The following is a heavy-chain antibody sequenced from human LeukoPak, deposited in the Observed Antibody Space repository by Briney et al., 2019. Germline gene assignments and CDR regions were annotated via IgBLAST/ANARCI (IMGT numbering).Heavy chain of an antibody. J-gene: IGHJ4*02. CDR3: AKDRALYSNYGLDY. CDR1: GFTFSSYG. Sequence: GGSLRLSCAASGFTFSSYGMHWVRQAPGKGLEWVAVISYDGSNKYYADSVKGRFTISRDNSKNTLYLQMNSLRAEDTAVYYCAKDRALYSNYGLDYWGQGTLVTVSS. V-gene: IGHV3-30*18. D-gene: IGHD4-11*01. CDR2: ISYDGSNK.